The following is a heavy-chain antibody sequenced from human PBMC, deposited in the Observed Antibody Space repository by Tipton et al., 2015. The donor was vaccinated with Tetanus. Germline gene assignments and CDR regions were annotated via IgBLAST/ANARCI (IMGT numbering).Heavy chain of an antibody. Sequence: LRLSCTVSGGSISRGGYFWNWIRQRPGKGPEWIGYIYYSGSTYYNPSLKSRVSMSVDTSKNQFSLNLTSVTAADTAVYYCARDQGGGRVVRLNWLDPWGQGTLVTVSS. CDR1: GGSISRGGYF. V-gene: IGHV4-31*03. D-gene: IGHD6-6*01. CDR3: ARDQGGGRVVRLNWLDP. CDR2: IYYSGST. J-gene: IGHJ5*02.